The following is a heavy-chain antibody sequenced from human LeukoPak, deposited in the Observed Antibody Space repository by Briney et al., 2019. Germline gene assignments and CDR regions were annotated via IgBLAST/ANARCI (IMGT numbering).Heavy chain of an antibody. D-gene: IGHD6-19*01. CDR1: GFTFSSYS. CDR3: ARGSSGWYSGY. Sequence: GGSLRLSCAASGFTFSSYSMSWVRQAPGKGLEWVSSISTSSSGMYYADSVQGRFTISRDNAKNSLYLQMNSLRAEDTAMYYCARGSSGWYSGYWGQGTLVTVSS. CDR2: ISTSSSGM. V-gene: IGHV3-21*01. J-gene: IGHJ4*02.